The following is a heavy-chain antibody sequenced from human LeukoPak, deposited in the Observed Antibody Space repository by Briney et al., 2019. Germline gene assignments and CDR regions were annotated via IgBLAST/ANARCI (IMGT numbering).Heavy chain of an antibody. Sequence: PGGSLRLSCAASGFTFSSYGMHWVRQAPGKGLEWVAFIRYDGSNKYYADSVKGRFTISRDNSKNTLYLQMNSLRAEDTAVYYCAKPKQQLVPYSMDVWGQATTVTVSS. CDR3: AKPKQQLVPYSMDV. CDR2: IRYDGSNK. J-gene: IGHJ6*02. D-gene: IGHD6-13*01. V-gene: IGHV3-30*02. CDR1: GFTFSSYG.